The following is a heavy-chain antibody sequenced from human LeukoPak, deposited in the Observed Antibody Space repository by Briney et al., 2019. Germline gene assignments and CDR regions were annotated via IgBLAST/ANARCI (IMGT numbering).Heavy chain of an antibody. J-gene: IGHJ4*02. V-gene: IGHV1-58*02. CDR2: IVVGSGNT. D-gene: IGHD3-22*01. CDR3: AADDDRITMIG. CDR1: GFTFTISA. Sequence: SVKASCKASGFTFTISAMQWVRQARGQRLEWIGWIVVGSGNTNYAQKFQERVTITRDMSTSTAYMELSSLRSEDTAVYYCAADDDRITMIGWGQGTLVTVSS.